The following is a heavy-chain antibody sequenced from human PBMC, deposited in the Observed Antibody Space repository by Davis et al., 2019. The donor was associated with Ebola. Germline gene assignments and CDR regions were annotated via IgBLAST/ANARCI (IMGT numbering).Heavy chain of an antibody. V-gene: IGHV4-59*11. CDR3: ARDRKGDGYAGFDY. CDR2: SGST. J-gene: IGHJ4*02. Sequence: PSETLSLTCTVSGVSISSHYWSWIRQPPGRGLEWIAYSGSTSYSPSLKGRATMSVDTSKNQFSLKLPSVTAADTAFYYCARDRKGDGYAGFDYWGQGALVTVSS. D-gene: IGHD5-24*01. CDR1: GVSISSHY.